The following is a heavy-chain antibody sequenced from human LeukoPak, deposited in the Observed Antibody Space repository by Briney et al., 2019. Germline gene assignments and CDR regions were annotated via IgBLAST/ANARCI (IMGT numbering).Heavy chain of an antibody. CDR1: GYTFSVYY. J-gene: IGHJ4*02. V-gene: IGHV1-2*02. D-gene: IGHD3-22*01. CDR2: INYNSGAT. CDR3: ARALRYDDSSGYYAY. Sequence: GASVNVSFKCSGYTFSVYYMHWVRQAPGQGLEWMGWINYNSGATNYAQALQGRVTMTRDTSITIFYMELSSLRSDDTAVYYCARALRYDDSSGYYAYWGQGTLVTVSS.